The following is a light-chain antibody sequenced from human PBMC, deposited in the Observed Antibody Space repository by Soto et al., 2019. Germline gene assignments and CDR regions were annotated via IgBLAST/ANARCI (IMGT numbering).Light chain of an antibody. CDR3: QQYDDPPGPFT. V-gene: IGKV1-33*01. CDR1: QDIGMH. CDR2: DVS. J-gene: IGKJ3*01. Sequence: IEMTQSPSSLSASLGESVTITCQASQDIGMHLNWYQQKPRQAPKLLIYDVSHVGSGVSARFSGSGSATDFALTITSLQHEDVGTYFCQQYDDPPGPFTFGPGTKVEIK.